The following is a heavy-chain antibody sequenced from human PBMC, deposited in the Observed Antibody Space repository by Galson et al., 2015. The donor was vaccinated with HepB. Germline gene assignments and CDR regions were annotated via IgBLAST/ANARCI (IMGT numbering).Heavy chain of an antibody. Sequence: SLRLSCAASGFTFSSYSMNWVRQAPGKGLEWVSYISSSSSTIYYADSVKGRFTISRDNAKNSLYLQMNSLRDEDTAVYYCARGELWSGYFYGMDVWGQGTTVTVSS. CDR2: ISSSSSTI. D-gene: IGHD3-3*01. CDR3: ARGELWSGYFYGMDV. CDR1: GFTFSSYS. J-gene: IGHJ6*02. V-gene: IGHV3-48*02.